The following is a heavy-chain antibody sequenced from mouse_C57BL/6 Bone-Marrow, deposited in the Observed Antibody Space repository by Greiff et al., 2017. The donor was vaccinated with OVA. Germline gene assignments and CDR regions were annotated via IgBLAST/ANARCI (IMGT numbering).Heavy chain of an antibody. CDR1: GFNIKNTY. CDR2: IDPANDNT. D-gene: IGHD1-1*01. CDR3: ARGNFGSSVYAMDY. Sequence: VQLQQSVAELVRPGASVKLSCTASGFNIKNTYMHWVKQRPEQGLEWIGRIDPANDNTKYAPKFQGKATMTADTSSNTAYLQHSSLSSEDASVYCCARGNFGSSVYAMDYWGQGTSGTVSS. J-gene: IGHJ4*01. V-gene: IGHV14-3*01.